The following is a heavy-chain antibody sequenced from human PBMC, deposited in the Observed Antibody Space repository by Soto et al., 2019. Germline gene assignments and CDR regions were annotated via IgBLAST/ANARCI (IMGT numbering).Heavy chain of an antibody. J-gene: IGHJ4*02. V-gene: IGHV3-30-3*01. CDR2: ISYDGNDE. CDR1: GFTFIVFP. CDR3: ARDMRHDYASGRLDY. Sequence: PGGSLKLSCVASGFTFIVFPLHWFRRAPGKGLEWVAVISYDGNDESYSDSVKGRFTISRDNSKTTVYLQMNSLRADDMAVYHCARDMRHDYASGRLDYLGQGTLVTVSS. D-gene: IGHD3-10*01.